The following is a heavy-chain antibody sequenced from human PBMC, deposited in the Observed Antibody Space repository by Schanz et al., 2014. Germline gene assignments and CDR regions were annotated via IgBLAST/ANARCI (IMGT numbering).Heavy chain of an antibody. D-gene: IGHD3-9*01. J-gene: IGHJ4*02. CDR3: ARDSRPNYDFLTAYYSIDY. Sequence: VQLVESGGGVVQPGRSLRLSCAASGFIFSSYGLHWVRQAPGKGLEWVSTISASGGSTYYADSVKGRFTISRDNAKNTLYLQMNSLRAEDTAVYYCARDSRPNYDFLTAYYSIDYWGQGTLVTVSS. V-gene: IGHV3-23*04. CDR1: GFIFSSYG. CDR2: ISASGGST.